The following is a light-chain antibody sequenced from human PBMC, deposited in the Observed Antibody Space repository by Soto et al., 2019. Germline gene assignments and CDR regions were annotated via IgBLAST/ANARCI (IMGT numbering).Light chain of an antibody. Sequence: EIVLTQSPATLSLSPGERATLSCIASQSVSNYLAWYQQKPGQAPRLLIYDASNRATDIPARFSGSGSGTDFTLTISSLEPEDFAVYYCQQRSNWPRINFGQGTRLEIK. CDR2: DAS. CDR3: QQRSNWPRIN. J-gene: IGKJ5*01. V-gene: IGKV3-11*01. CDR1: QSVSNY.